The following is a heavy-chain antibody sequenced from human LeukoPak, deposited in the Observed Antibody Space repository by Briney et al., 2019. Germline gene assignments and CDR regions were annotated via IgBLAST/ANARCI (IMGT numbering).Heavy chain of an antibody. CDR3: ARDFDGYEDAFDI. D-gene: IGHD5-12*01. Sequence: KPSETLSLTCTVSGGSISSSSYYWGWIRQPPGKGLEWIGSIYYSGSTYYNPSLKSRVTISVDTSKNQFSLKLSSVTAADTAVYYCARDFDGYEDAFDIWGQGTVVTVSS. CDR1: GGSISSSSYY. CDR2: IYYSGST. J-gene: IGHJ3*02. V-gene: IGHV4-39*07.